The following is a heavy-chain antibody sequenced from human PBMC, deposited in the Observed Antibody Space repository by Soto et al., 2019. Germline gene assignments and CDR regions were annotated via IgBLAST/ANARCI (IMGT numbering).Heavy chain of an antibody. CDR3: ARAWDIVLMVYESSQFDP. V-gene: IGHV1-2*02. J-gene: IGHJ5*02. Sequence: ASVKVSCKASGYTFSGFYMHWVRQAPGQGLEWMGWINPNSGGTKSAEKFQGRVTMTRDTSISTAYMELSRLTSDDTAVYYCARAWDIVLMVYESSQFDPWGQGTLVTVSS. CDR1: GYTFSGFY. CDR2: INPNSGGT. D-gene: IGHD2-8*01.